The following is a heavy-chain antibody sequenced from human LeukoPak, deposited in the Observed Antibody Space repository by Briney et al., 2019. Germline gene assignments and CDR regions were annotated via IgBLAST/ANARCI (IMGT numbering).Heavy chain of an antibody. CDR1: GFTFSRYV. D-gene: IGHD3-9*01. J-gene: IGHJ4*02. Sequence: PGGSLRLSCVASGFTFSRYVMHWVRQAPGKGLEWVAFISYDGNNKYYADSVKGRFTISRDNSKNTLYLQMNSLRTEDTAVYYCARESMLDWSGFDYWGQGTLVTVSS. CDR3: ARESMLDWSGFDY. CDR2: ISYDGNNK. V-gene: IGHV3-30*04.